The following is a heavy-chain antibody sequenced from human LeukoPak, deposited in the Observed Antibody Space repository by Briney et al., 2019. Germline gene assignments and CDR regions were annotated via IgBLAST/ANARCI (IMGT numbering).Heavy chain of an antibody. CDR1: GFTFSSYA. J-gene: IGHJ4*02. V-gene: IGHV3-23*01. CDR2: ISGSGGST. Sequence: PGGSLRLSCAASGFTFSSYAMSWVRQAPGKGLEWVSAISGSGGSTYYADSVRGRFTISRDNSENTLYLQMHSLRAEDTAVYYCTKPGTSSGYYYPAYFDSWGQGTLITVSS. CDR3: TKPGTSSGYYYPAYFDS. D-gene: IGHD3-22*01.